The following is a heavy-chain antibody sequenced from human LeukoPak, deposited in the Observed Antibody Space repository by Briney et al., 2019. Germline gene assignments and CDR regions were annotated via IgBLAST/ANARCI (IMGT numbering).Heavy chain of an antibody. J-gene: IGHJ4*02. CDR1: GFTFSSYW. D-gene: IGHD3-10*01. CDR3: ARDSPTAAYYGSGSLDY. Sequence: GGSLRLSCAASGFTFSSYWMSWVRQAPGKGLEWVANIKQDGSEKYYVDSVKGRFTISRDNAKNSLYLQMNSLRAEDTAVYYCARDSPTAAYYGSGSLDYWGQGTLVTVSS. CDR2: IKQDGSEK. V-gene: IGHV3-7*01.